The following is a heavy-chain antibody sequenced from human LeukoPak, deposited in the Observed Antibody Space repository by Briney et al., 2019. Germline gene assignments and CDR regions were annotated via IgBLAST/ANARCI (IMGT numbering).Heavy chain of an antibody. V-gene: IGHV1-46*01. CDR2: INPSGGST. D-gene: IGHD6-13*01. CDR1: GYTFTSYY. CDR3: AREPLAKYSSSWYRDSFDI. Sequence: ASVKVSCTASGYTFTSYYMNWVRQAPGQGLEWMGIINPSGGSTSDGQKFQSRVSMTRDTSTSTVYMELSSLRSEDTAVYYCAREPLAKYSSSWYRDSFDIWGQGTMVTVSS. J-gene: IGHJ3*02.